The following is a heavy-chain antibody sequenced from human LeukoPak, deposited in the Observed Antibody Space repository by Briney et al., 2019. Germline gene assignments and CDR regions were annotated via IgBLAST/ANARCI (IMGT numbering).Heavy chain of an antibody. CDR3: ARGGSRWFLYYFDY. J-gene: IGHJ4*02. V-gene: IGHV3-48*03. CDR1: GFTFSSYE. D-gene: IGHD3-3*01. Sequence: GGSLRLSCAASGFTFSSYEMNWVRKASGKGLEWISYISSSVSTIYYADSVKGRFTISRDNAKNSLFLQMNSLRAEDTAIYYCARGGSRWFLYYFDYWGQGTLVTVSS. CDR2: ISSSVSTI.